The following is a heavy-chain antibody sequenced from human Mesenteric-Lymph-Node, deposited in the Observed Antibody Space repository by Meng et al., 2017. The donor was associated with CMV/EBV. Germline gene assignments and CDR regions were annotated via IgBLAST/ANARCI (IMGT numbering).Heavy chain of an antibody. J-gene: IGHJ3*02. CDR2: INPNSGGT. D-gene: IGHD1-26*01. CDR1: GHTFTGYY. Sequence: ASVKVSCKASGHTFTGYYMHWVRQAPGQGLEWMGWINPNSGGTNYAQKFQGRVTMTRDTSISTAYMELSRLRSDDTAVYYCARVGESLNAFDIWGQGTMVTVSS. V-gene: IGHV1-2*02. CDR3: ARVGESLNAFDI.